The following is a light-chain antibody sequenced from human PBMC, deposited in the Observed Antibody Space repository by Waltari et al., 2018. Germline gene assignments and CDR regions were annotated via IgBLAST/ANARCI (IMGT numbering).Light chain of an antibody. Sequence: QSALNQPPSASGTPGQWVTISCSGSSFNTGRNYVYLYQQLSGAAPKLLMFKNDQRPSGVPDRFSGTRSGASASLAIIGLRSEDEADYYCAVWDDVLSSWVFGGGTKLTVL. CDR2: KND. V-gene: IGLV1-47*01. CDR1: SFNTGRNY. J-gene: IGLJ3*02. CDR3: AVWDDVLSSWV.